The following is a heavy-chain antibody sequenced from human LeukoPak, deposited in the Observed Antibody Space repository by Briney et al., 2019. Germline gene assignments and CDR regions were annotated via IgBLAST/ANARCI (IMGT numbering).Heavy chain of an antibody. CDR3: AKDRMITMVRGVPDY. D-gene: IGHD3-10*01. CDR2: ISYDGSNK. CDR1: GFTFSSYG. V-gene: IGHV3-30*18. Sequence: GRSLRLSCAASGFTFSSYGMHWVRQAPGKGLEWVAVISYDGSNKYYADSVKGRFTISRDNSKNTLYLQMNSLRAEDTAVYYCAKDRMITMVRGVPDYWGQGTLVTVSS. J-gene: IGHJ4*02.